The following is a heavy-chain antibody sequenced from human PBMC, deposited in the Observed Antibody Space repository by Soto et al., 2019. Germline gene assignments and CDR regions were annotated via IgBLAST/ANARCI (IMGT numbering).Heavy chain of an antibody. CDR2: INPNSGGT. V-gene: IGHV1-2*04. Sequence: GASVKVSCKASGYTFTGYYMHWVRQAPGQGLEWMGWINPNSGGTNYAQKFQGWVTMTRDTSISTAYMELSRLRSDDTAVYYCARAVVPAAEYYYGMDVWGQGTTVTVSS. CDR3: ARAVVPAAEYYYGMDV. J-gene: IGHJ6*02. D-gene: IGHD2-2*01. CDR1: GYTFTGYY.